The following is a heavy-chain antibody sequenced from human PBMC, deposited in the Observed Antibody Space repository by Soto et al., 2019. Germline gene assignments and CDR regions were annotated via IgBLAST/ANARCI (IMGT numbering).Heavy chain of an antibody. CDR2: IVGSGDST. CDR3: AKDRCSSTSCRLFPTNQGTGI. V-gene: IGHV3-23*01. Sequence: GGSLRLSCAASGFTFRSYAMSWVRQAPGKGLEWVSGIVGSGDSTDYAESVKGRFTNSRDNSKNTLNLQMNSLRAEDTAVYYCAKDRCSSTSCRLFPTNQGTGIWGQGTMVTVSS. CDR1: GFTFRSYA. D-gene: IGHD2-2*01. J-gene: IGHJ3*02.